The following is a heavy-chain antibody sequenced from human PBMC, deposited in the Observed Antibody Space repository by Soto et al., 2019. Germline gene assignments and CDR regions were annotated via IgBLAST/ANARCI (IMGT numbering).Heavy chain of an antibody. D-gene: IGHD1-1*01. CDR3: ARGRYGDY. CDR2: ISAHNGNT. Sequence: ASVKVSGKASGYTFTSYGITWVRQAPGQGLEWMGWISAHNGNTDYAQKLQGRVIVTRDTSTSTAYMELRSLISDDTAVYYCARGRYGDYWGQGALVTVSS. J-gene: IGHJ4*02. V-gene: IGHV1-18*01. CDR1: GYTFTSYG.